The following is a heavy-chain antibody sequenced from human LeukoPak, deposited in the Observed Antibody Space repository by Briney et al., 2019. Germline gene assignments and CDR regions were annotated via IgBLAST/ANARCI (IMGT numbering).Heavy chain of an antibody. CDR3: ARDWASGV. CDR1: GFTLSSSA. V-gene: IGHV3-23*01. Sequence: GGSLRLSCAASGFTLSSSAISWVRHAPGKGLKWVSAIGSDNAPYYADSVKGRFTISRDSSKNTAYLQMNSLRAEDTAVYYCARDWASGVWGKGTTVTVSS. CDR2: IGSDNAP. J-gene: IGHJ6*04. D-gene: IGHD3-16*01.